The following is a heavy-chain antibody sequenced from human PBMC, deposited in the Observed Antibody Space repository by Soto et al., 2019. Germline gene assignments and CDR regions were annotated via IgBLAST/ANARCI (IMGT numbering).Heavy chain of an antibody. J-gene: IGHJ5*02. Sequence: EASVKVSCKASGYTFTSYDINWVRQATGQGLEWMGWMNPNSGNTGYAQKFQGRVTMTRNTSISTAYMELSSLRSEDTAVYYCSRAYYYDSSGYSNWFDPWGQGTLVTVSS. CDR3: SRAYYYDSSGYSNWFDP. D-gene: IGHD3-22*01. CDR1: GYTFTSYD. CDR2: MNPNSGNT. V-gene: IGHV1-8*01.